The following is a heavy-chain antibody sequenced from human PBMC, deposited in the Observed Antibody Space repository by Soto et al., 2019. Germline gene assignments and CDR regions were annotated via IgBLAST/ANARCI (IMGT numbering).Heavy chain of an antibody. Sequence: SETLSLTCTVSGGSISSYYWSWIRQRPGKGLAWIGYIYYIGSTNYNPCLKSRVTISVDTSKNQFSLKLTSVTAADTAVYYCARDGAARGGARRNWFDPWGQGTLVTVSS. D-gene: IGHD6-6*01. J-gene: IGHJ5*02. CDR3: ARDGAARGGARRNWFDP. CDR1: GGSISSYY. CDR2: IYYIGST. V-gene: IGHV4-59*01.